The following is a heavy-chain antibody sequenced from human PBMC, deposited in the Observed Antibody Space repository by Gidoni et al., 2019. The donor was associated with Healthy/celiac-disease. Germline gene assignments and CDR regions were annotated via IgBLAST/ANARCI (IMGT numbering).Heavy chain of an antibody. CDR1: GFTFSRSG. J-gene: IGHJ6*02. V-gene: IGHV3-30*18. CDR2: ISYDGSNK. D-gene: IGHD6-13*01. Sequence: QVQLVESGGGVVQPGRSLRLSFAASGFTFSRSGLHWVRQAPGKGLEGVAVISYDGSNKYYADSVKGRFTISRDNSKNTLYLQMNSLRAEDTAVYYCAKDGYSSSWYGLGVYYYYGMDVWGQGTTVTVSS. CDR3: AKDGYSSSWYGLGVYYYYGMDV.